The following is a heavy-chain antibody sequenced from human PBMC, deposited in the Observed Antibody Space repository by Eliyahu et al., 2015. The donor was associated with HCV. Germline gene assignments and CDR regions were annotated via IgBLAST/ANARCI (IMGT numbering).Heavy chain of an antibody. CDR1: GFTFSTYP. CDR3: ARGAVSRAYFDS. CDR2: ISYDGTNK. Sequence: QEQLVESGGGVVQPGXSLRLXCAASGFTFSTYPMYWVRQGPGKGLXWVXGISYDGTNKYYADSVKGRFTISRDNSKNILYFQMNDLRAEDTAVYYCARGAVSRAYFDSWGQGTLVTVSS. D-gene: IGHD2/OR15-2a*01. V-gene: IGHV3-30*14. J-gene: IGHJ4*02.